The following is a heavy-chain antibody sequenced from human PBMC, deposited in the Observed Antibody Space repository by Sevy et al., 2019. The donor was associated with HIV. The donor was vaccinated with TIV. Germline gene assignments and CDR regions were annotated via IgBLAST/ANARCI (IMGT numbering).Heavy chain of an antibody. D-gene: IGHD3-10*01. Sequence: GGSLRLSCAASGFTFSSYAMSWVRQAPGKGLEWVSAISGSGGSTYYEDSVKGRFTISRDNSKNTLYLQMNSLRAEDTAVYYCAKDPRLYGSGSPKPYYYYYGMDVWGQGTTVTVSS. CDR3: AKDPRLYGSGSPKPYYYYYGMDV. CDR1: GFTFSSYA. CDR2: ISGSGGST. J-gene: IGHJ6*02. V-gene: IGHV3-23*01.